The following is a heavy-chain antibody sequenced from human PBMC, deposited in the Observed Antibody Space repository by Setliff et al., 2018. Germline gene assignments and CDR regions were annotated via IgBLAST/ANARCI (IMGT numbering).Heavy chain of an antibody. J-gene: IGHJ4*02. D-gene: IGHD6-13*01. CDR1: GYTFTSYY. CDR2: INTGGGSA. V-gene: IGHV1-46*01. Sequence: ASVKVSSKASGYTFTSYYMYWVRQAPGQGLEWMGTINTGGGSASLVDQFQGRVTMTRDTSTSTIYLELNSLTSDDTAVYYCARGGVSAAGKKGVFEHWGQGTLVTVSS. CDR3: ARGGVSAAGKKGVFEH.